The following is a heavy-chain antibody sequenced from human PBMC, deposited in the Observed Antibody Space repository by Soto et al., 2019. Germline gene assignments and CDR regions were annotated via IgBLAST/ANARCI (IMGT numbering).Heavy chain of an antibody. CDR1: GYMFTYYY. CDR2: INPNSGTT. V-gene: IGHV1-46*01. Sequence: ASVKVSCKASGYMFTYYYIHWVRQGPGQGLEWMGIINPNSGTTTYAQSFQGRVTMTRDTSTSTVYMELTSLTSEDTAIYYCVRGPYIPGSLYYLDYWGQGTLVTVS. J-gene: IGHJ4*02. D-gene: IGHD2-21*01. CDR3: VRGPYIPGSLYYLDY.